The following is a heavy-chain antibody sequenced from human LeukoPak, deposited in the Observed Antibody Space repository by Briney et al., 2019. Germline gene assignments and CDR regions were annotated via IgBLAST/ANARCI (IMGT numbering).Heavy chain of an antibody. Sequence: SETLSLTCTVSSPSISSYYGSWIRHPPGKGMEWIGYIYYSGSTNYNPSLKSRVTISVDTSKNQFSLKLSSVTAADTAVYYCARGFRGYSYGLDYWGQGTLVTVSS. CDR2: IYYSGST. CDR3: ARGFRGYSYGLDY. D-gene: IGHD5-18*01. CDR1: SPSISSYY. J-gene: IGHJ4*02. V-gene: IGHV4-59*01.